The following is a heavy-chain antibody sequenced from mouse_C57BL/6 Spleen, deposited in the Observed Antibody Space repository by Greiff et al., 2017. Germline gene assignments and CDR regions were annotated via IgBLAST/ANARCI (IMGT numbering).Heavy chain of an antibody. CDR3: TKLPYYAMCD. CDR2: IYPGDGDT. V-gene: IGHV1-82*01. J-gene: IGHJ4*01. D-gene: IGHD4-1*01. CDR1: GYAFSSSW. Sequence: QVQLQQSGPELVKPGASVKISCKASGYAFSSSWMNWVKQRPGKGLEWIGRIYPGDGDTNYNGKFKGKATLTADKSSSTSYMQLSSLTSEDSAVYFCTKLPYYAMCDWGQATSVTVAS.